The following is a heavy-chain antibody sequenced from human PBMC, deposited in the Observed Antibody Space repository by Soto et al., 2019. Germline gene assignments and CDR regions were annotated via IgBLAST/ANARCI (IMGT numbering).Heavy chain of an antibody. J-gene: IGHJ4*02. D-gene: IGHD6-19*01. CDR1: GYSFTSYW. CDR3: ARRRGTGIAVAGPFDY. CDR2: IYPGDSDT. Sequence: GESLKISCKGSGYSFTSYWIGWVRQMPGKGLEWMGIIYPGDSDTRYSPSFQGQVTISADKSISTAYLQWSSLKASDTAMYYCARRRGTGIAVAGPFDYWGQGTLVTVSS. V-gene: IGHV5-51*01.